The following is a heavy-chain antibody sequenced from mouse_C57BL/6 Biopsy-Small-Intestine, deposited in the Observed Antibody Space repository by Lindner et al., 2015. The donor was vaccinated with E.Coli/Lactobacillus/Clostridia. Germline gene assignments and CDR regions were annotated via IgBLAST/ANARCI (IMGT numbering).Heavy chain of an antibody. CDR2: INPNSGGT. CDR3: ARDQYNYDSGSYWPDYYYGMDV. CDR1: AYTFTAYY. J-gene: IGHJ1*01. D-gene: IGHD1-1*01. Sequence: SVKVSCKASAYTFTAYYMHWVRQAPGQGLEWMGWINPNSGGTNYAQKFQGRVTMTRDTSINTAYMELSRLRSDDTAVFYCARDQYNYDSGSYWPDYYYGMDVWGQGTTVTVSS. V-gene: IGHV1-64*01.